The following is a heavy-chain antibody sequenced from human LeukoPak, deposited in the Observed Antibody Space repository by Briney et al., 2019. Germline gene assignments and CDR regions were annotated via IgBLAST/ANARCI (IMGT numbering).Heavy chain of an antibody. CDR3: ARGLAYGANSAIYYYYGMDV. J-gene: IGHJ6*02. V-gene: IGHV1-69*13. D-gene: IGHD4-23*01. CDR1: GGTFISYA. CDR2: FIPIFGTA. Sequence: SVKVSCKASGGTFISYASSWVRQAPGQGLEWMGGFIPIFGTANYAQKFQGRVTITADESTSTAYMELSSLRSEDTAVYYCARGLAYGANSAIYYYYGMDVWGQGTTVTVSS.